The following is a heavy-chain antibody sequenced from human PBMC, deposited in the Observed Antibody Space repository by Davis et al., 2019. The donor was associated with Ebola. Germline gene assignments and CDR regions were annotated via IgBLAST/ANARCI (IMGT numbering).Heavy chain of an antibody. CDR1: GYSFTSYW. CDR3: ARGGYCSGGSCYSNWFDP. V-gene: IGHV5-51*01. D-gene: IGHD2-15*01. Sequence: GASLKISCKGSGYSFTSYWIGWVRQLPGKGLEWMGIIYPGDSDTRYSPSFQGQVTISADKSISTAYVQWSSLKASDTAMYYCARGGYCSGGSCYSNWFDPWGQGTLVTVSS. CDR2: IYPGDSDT. J-gene: IGHJ5*02.